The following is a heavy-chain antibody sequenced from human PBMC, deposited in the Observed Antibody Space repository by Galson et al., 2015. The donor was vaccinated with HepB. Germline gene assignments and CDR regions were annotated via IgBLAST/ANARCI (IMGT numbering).Heavy chain of an antibody. CDR3: VRVEGYKSTIDY. CDR1: GFTFGYSW. J-gene: IGHJ4*02. CDR2: IKEDGSEI. V-gene: IGHV3-7*03. Sequence: SLRLSCAASGFTFGYSWMSWVRQAPGKGLEWVANIKEDGSEIYYVDSVKGRFTISRDNAKTSLYLQMNSLRAEDTAVYYCVRVEGYKSTIDYWGQGTLVTVSS. D-gene: IGHD5-24*01.